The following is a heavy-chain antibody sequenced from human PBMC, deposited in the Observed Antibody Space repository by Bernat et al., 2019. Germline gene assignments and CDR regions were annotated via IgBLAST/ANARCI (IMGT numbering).Heavy chain of an antibody. CDR2: IYYSGST. Sequence: QVQLQESGPGLVKPSETLSLTCTVSGGSISSYYWSWIRQPPGKGLEWIGYIYYSGSTNYNPSLKSRVTISVDTSKNQFSLKLSSVTAADTAVYYCARGDEVYGSGSYYPFDYWGQGTLVTVSS. V-gene: IGHV4-59*08. CDR1: GGSISSYY. J-gene: IGHJ4*02. CDR3: ARGDEVYGSGSYYPFDY. D-gene: IGHD3-10*01.